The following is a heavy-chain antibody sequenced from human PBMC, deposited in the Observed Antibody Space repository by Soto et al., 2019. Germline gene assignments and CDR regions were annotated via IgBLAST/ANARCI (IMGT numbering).Heavy chain of an antibody. CDR1: GGSFSGYY. J-gene: IGHJ2*01. V-gene: IGHV4-34*01. D-gene: IGHD3-9*01. Sequence: QVQLQQWGAGPLRPLETLSLTCGVSGGSFSGYYWAWIRQSPGKGLEWIGEINDRGSINYNPSLKSRVSISVDTSKNHYSLNLRSVTAADTAVYYCARESHDILTGPPWVWYFDLWGSGTLVTV. CDR3: ARESHDILTGPPWVWYFDL. CDR2: INDRGSI.